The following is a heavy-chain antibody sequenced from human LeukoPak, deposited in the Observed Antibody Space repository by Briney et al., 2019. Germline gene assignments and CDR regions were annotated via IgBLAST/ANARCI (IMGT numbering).Heavy chain of an antibody. CDR3: AGVVPAAIGFLCYYMDV. CDR1: GFTFSSYA. J-gene: IGHJ6*03. D-gene: IGHD2-2*02. V-gene: IGHV3-30-3*01. CDR2: ISYDGSNK. Sequence: GGSLRLSCAASGFTFSSYAMHWVRQAPGKGLEWVAVISYDGSNKYYADSVKGRFTISRDNSKNTLYLQMNSLRAEDTAVYYCAGVVPAAIGFLCYYMDVWRKGTTVTVSS.